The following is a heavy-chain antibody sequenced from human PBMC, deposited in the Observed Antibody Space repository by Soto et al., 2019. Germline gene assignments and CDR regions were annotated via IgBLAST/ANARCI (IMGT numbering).Heavy chain of an antibody. D-gene: IGHD6-13*01. CDR2: IYYSGST. CDR1: GGSVSTGVHY. V-gene: IGHV4-61*08. Sequence: QVQLQESGPGLVKPSETLSLTCTVSVSGGSVSTGVHYWSWIRQPPGKGLEWIGYIYYSGSTHYNPTLKSRVTISVDTSKNQFSLKLTSVTAADTAVYYCARGYYTSWYWFDRWGRGTLVTVSS. CDR3: ARGYYTSWYWFDR. J-gene: IGHJ2*01.